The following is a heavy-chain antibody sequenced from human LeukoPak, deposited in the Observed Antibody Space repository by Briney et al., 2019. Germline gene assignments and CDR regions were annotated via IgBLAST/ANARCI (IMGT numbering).Heavy chain of an antibody. D-gene: IGHD4-23*01. CDR1: GDSVSSNSAA. CDR3: ARTYGGNCDY. J-gene: IGHJ4*02. Sequence: SQTLSLTCVISGDSVSSNSAAWNWIRQSPSRGFEWLGRTYFRSKWYNDYAASVKSRITVNPDTSKNHFSQQLSSVTLEDTAVYYCARTYGGNCDYWGQGTLVTVSS. V-gene: IGHV6-1*01. CDR2: TYFRSKWYN.